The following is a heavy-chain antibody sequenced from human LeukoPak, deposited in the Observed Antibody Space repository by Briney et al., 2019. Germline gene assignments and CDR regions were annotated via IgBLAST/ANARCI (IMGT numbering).Heavy chain of an antibody. J-gene: IGHJ4*02. CDR3: AKAKSYYSNYDY. CDR1: GFTFSNYG. V-gene: IGHV3-23*01. CDR2: ISGSGANT. D-gene: IGHD4-11*01. Sequence: GGSLRLSCAASGFTFSNYGMSWGRQAPGKGLEWVSVISGSGANTYYADSVKGRVTISRDNSKNTLYLQVNSLRAEDTAVYYCAKAKSYYSNYDYWGQGTLVTVSS.